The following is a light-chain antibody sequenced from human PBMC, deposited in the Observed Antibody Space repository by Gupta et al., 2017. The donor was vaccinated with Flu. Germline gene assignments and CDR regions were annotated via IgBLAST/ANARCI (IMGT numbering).Light chain of an antibody. CDR1: QSISSW. CDR2: KAS. J-gene: IGKJ1*01. V-gene: IGKV1-5*03. Sequence: MTQSPSTLSASVGDRVTITCRASQSISSWLAWYQQKPGKAPKLLIYKASSLESGVPSRFSGSGSGTEFTLTINSLQPDDFATYYCQQYTLFGQGTKVEIK. CDR3: QQYTL.